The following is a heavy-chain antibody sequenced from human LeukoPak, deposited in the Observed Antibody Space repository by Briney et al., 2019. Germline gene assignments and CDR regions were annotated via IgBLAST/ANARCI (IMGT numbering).Heavy chain of an antibody. D-gene: IGHD2-21*01. J-gene: IGHJ3*02. CDR3: ARGHSETDAFDI. CDR1: GYTFTSYD. CDR2: MNPNSGNT. Sequence: ASVKVSCKASGYTFTSYDINWVRQATGQGLAWMGWMNPNSGNTGYAQKFQGRVTMTRNTSISTAYMELSSLRSEDTAVYYCARGHSETDAFDIWGQGTMVTVSS. V-gene: IGHV1-8*01.